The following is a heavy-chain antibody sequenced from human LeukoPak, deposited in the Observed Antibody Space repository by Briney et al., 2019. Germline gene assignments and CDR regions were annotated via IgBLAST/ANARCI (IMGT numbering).Heavy chain of an antibody. D-gene: IGHD6-13*01. Sequence: SETLSLTCTVSGGSISSYYWSWIRQPPGKGLEWIGNIYYSGSTNYNPSLKSRVTISVDASKNQFSLKLSSVTAADTAVYYCARNIGSSQDYWGQGTLVTVSS. CDR1: GGSISSYY. CDR2: IYYSGST. J-gene: IGHJ4*02. V-gene: IGHV4-59*01. CDR3: ARNIGSSQDY.